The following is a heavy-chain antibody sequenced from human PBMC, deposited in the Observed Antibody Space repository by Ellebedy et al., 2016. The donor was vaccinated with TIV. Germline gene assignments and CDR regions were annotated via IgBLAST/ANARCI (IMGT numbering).Heavy chain of an antibody. Sequence: ASVKVSCKASGFTSTDYYLHRVRQAPGQGLEGMGWIHPHSGGTNYAQKFQDRVTMTRATSINTAYMDLISPTSDDTAVYYCARAPAGELAVWGQGTLVTVRS. CDR1: GFTSTDYY. D-gene: IGHD1-7*01. CDR3: ARAPAGELAV. J-gene: IGHJ4*02. CDR2: IHPHSGGT. V-gene: IGHV1-2*02.